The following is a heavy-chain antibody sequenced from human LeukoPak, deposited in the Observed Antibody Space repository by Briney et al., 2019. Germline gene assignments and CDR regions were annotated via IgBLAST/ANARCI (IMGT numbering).Heavy chain of an antibody. CDR2: ISAYNGNT. CDR3: ARDAPLWGIMIPKAGEAP. CDR1: GYTFTGYY. J-gene: IGHJ5*02. V-gene: IGHV1-18*04. Sequence: EASVKVSCKASGYTFTGYYMHWVRQAPGQGLEWMGWISAYNGNTNYAQKLQGRVTMTTDTSTSTAYMELRSLRSDDTAVYYCARDAPLWGIMIPKAGEAPGGQGPLVTVSS. D-gene: IGHD3-16*01.